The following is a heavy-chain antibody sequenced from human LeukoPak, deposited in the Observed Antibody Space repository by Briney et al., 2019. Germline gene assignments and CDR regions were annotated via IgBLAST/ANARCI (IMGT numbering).Heavy chain of an antibody. CDR1: GGSISSYY. J-gene: IGHJ5*02. CDR2: IYYSGST. CDR3: ARDEGLENDCSSTSCYYLSLDP. V-gene: IGHV4-59*12. D-gene: IGHD2-2*01. Sequence: SETLSLTCTVPGGSISSYYWSWIRQPPGKGLEWIGYIYYSGSTNYNPSLKSRVTISVDTSKNQFSLKLSSVTAAGTAVYYCARDEGLENDCSSTSCYYLSLDPWGQGTLVTVSS.